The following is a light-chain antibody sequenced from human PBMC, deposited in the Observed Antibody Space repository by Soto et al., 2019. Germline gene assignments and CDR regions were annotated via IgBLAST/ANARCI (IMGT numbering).Light chain of an antibody. CDR1: QSVSSY. V-gene: IGKV3-11*01. J-gene: IGKJ4*01. Sequence: EIVSTQSPATLSLSPGERATLSCRASQSVSSYLAWYQQKPGQAPRLLIYVASNRATGIPARFSGSGSGTDFTLTISSLEPEDFAVYYCQQRSNWPLTFGGGTKVEIK. CDR2: VAS. CDR3: QQRSNWPLT.